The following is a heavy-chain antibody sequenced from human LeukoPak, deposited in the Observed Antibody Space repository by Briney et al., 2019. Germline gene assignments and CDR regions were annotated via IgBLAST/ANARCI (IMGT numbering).Heavy chain of an antibody. Sequence: PGGSLRLSCAASGFTFNSYWMSWVRQAPGKGLEWVANIKQDGSEKYYVDSVKGRFTISRDNAKNSLYLQMNSLRAEDTAVYYCAKDSREIMITPPHYWGQGTLVTVSS. J-gene: IGHJ4*02. CDR2: IKQDGSEK. CDR3: AKDSREIMITPPHY. CDR1: GFTFNSYW. V-gene: IGHV3-7*01. D-gene: IGHD3-16*01.